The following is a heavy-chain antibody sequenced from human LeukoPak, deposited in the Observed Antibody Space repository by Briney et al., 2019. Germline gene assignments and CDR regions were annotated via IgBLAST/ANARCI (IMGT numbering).Heavy chain of an antibody. CDR2: INHSGST. CDR1: VGSFSGYY. V-gene: IGHV4-34*01. Sequence: PTETLPLTCAVHVGSFSGYYWSWIRQTPVKGQEWIGEINHSGSTNYHPSLTSRVTISVDTSKNQFSLKLSSVTAADTAVYYCARHTDIAPLSSLKCWGQGTLVTVSS. CDR3: ARHTDIAPLSSLKC. J-gene: IGHJ4*02. D-gene: IGHD6-13*01.